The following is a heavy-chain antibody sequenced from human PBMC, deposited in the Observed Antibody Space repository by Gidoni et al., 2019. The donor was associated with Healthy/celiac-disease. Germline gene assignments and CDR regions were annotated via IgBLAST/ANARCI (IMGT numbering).Heavy chain of an antibody. V-gene: IGHV3-9*01. J-gene: IGHJ4*02. CDR1: GFGFDDYA. D-gene: IGHD2-15*01. Sequence: EVQLVDPGGGLVQPGRSLRLSCAAPGFGFDDYAMHWVRQAPGKGLEVVSGISWSSDIIDYAESVKGRFTISRDNAKNSLYLQMNSLRAEDTALYYCARGVVVAAPGDYWGQGTLVTVSS. CDR2: ISWSSDII. CDR3: ARGVVVAAPGDY.